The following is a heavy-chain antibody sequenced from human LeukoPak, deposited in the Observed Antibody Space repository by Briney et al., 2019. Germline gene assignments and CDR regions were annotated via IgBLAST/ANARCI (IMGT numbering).Heavy chain of an antibody. J-gene: IGHJ1*01. CDR1: GYSISSGYY. CDR3: ARAMTTVTHTEYFQH. V-gene: IGHV4-38-2*02. CDR2: IYHSGRT. D-gene: IGHD4-17*01. Sequence: SETLSLTCTVYGYSISSGYYWGWIRRPPGKGLEWIGSIYHSGRTYYNPSLKSRVTISVDTSKNQFSLKLSSVTAADTAVYYCARAMTTVTHTEYFQHWGQGTLVTVSS.